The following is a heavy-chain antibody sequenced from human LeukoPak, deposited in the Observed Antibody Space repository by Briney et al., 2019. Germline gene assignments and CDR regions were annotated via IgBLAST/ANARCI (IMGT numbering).Heavy chain of an antibody. D-gene: IGHD1-26*01. J-gene: IGHJ4*02. V-gene: IGHV3-53*01. CDR2: IYIDGST. Sequence: GGSLRLSCAASGFTVSNNYMSWVRQAPGKGLEWVSVIYIDGSTYYADSVRGRFTLSRDNPKNMVYLQMNSLRAEDTAVYYCTKGMALPVYSGSYPIDYWGQGTLVTVSS. CDR3: TKGMALPVYSGSYPIDY. CDR1: GFTVSNNY.